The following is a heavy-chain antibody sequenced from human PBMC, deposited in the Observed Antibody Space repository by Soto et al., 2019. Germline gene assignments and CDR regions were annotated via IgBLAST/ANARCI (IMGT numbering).Heavy chain of an antibody. CDR1: GGSISSYY. Sequence: SETLSLTCTVSGGSISSYYWSWIRQPAGKGLEWIGRIYTSGSTNYNPSLKSRVTMSVDTSKNQFSLKLSSVTAADTAVYYCARDHRSRVGDSSYYYYGMDVWGQGTTVTVSS. CDR2: IYTSGST. V-gene: IGHV4-4*07. CDR3: ARDHRSRVGDSSYYYYGMDV. J-gene: IGHJ6*02. D-gene: IGHD1-26*01.